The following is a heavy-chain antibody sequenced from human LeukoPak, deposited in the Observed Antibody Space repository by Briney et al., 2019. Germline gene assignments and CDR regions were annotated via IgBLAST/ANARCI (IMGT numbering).Heavy chain of an antibody. Sequence: PSETLSLTCAVYGGSFSGYYWSWIRQPPGKGLEWIGEINHSGSTNYNPSLKSRVTISVDTSKNQFSLKLSSVTAADTAVYYCARRSSSWSLHLSYMDVWGKGTTVIVSS. J-gene: IGHJ6*03. CDR3: ARRSSSWSLHLSYMDV. CDR2: INHSGST. V-gene: IGHV4-34*01. CDR1: GGSFSGYY. D-gene: IGHD6-13*01.